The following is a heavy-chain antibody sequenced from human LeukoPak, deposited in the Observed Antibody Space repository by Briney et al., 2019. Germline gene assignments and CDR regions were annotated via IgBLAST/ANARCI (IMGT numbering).Heavy chain of an antibody. CDR1: GITISSYA. Sequence: GSLRLSCAASGITISSYALSWVRQPPGKGLELVSAISGSGGSKYYADSVKGGFIISRDNSKNTLYLQRNSLRAEDTAVYYCAKERDFSGGVARPHFDYWGQGTLVTVSS. J-gene: IGHJ4*02. CDR3: AKERDFSGGVARPHFDY. D-gene: IGHD3-16*01. V-gene: IGHV3-23*01. CDR2: ISGSGGSK.